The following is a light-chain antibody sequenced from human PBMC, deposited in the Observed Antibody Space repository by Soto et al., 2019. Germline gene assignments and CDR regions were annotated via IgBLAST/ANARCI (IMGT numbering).Light chain of an antibody. V-gene: IGKV3-11*01. Sequence: EIVLAQSPATLSLSPGERATLSCRASQSVGNFLAWYQHRPGQAPRLLILNASTRATGIPPRCSGSGSGTDFTLTISRLEPEEFAVYYCQQRRNWPLTFGGGTKVEIK. J-gene: IGKJ4*01. CDR1: QSVGNF. CDR3: QQRRNWPLT. CDR2: NAS.